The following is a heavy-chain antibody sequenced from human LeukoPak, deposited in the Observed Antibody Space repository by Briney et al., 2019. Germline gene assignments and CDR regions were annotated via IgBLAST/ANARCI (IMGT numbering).Heavy chain of an antibody. D-gene: IGHD1-26*01. J-gene: IGHJ4*02. CDR2: ISGSGGST. V-gene: IGHV3-23*01. CDR3: AKNSGSYYEDFDY. CDR1: GFNFRKYV. Sequence: GGSLRLSCAASGFNFRKYVMTWVRQAPGKGLEWVSAISGSGGSTYYADSVKGRFTISRDNSKNTLYLQMNSLRAEDTAVYYCAKNSGSYYEDFDYWGQGTLVTVSS.